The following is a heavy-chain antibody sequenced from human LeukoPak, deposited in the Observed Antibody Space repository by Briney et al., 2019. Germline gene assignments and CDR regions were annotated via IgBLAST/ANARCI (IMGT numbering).Heavy chain of an antibody. CDR2: IYYSGST. Sequence: SETLSLTCTVSGASVSSYYWSWIRQPPGKGLEWIGYIYYSGSTNYNPSLKSQITISVDTSKNQFSLRLSSVTAADTAVYFCAMGFWYEEYFQHWGQGSLVIVSS. CDR1: GASVSSYY. J-gene: IGHJ1*01. CDR3: AMGFWYEEYFQH. V-gene: IGHV4-59*02. D-gene: IGHD6-13*01.